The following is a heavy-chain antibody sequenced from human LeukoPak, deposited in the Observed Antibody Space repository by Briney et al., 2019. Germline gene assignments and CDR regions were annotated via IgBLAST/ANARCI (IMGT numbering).Heavy chain of an antibody. D-gene: IGHD3-16*01. CDR3: ARVRLPYYYYMDV. Sequence: SETLSLTCTVSGGSISSSSYYWGWIRQPPGKGLEWIGSIYYSGSTYYNASLQSRVTISVDTSKNQFSLKLSSVTAADTAVYYCARVRLPYYYYMDVWGKGTTVTVSS. J-gene: IGHJ6*03. V-gene: IGHV4-39*07. CDR2: IYYSGST. CDR1: GGSISSSSYY.